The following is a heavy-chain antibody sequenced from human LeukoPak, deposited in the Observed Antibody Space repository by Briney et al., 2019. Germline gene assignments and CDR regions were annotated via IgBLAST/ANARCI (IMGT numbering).Heavy chain of an antibody. V-gene: IGHV4-38-2*02. D-gene: IGHD3-10*01. J-gene: IGHJ5*02. CDR2: IYHSGST. Sequence: SETLSLTCTVSGYSISSGYYWGWIRQPPGKGLEWIGSIYHSGSTYYNPSLKSRVTISVDTSKNQFSLKLSSVTAVDTAVYYCARVSSDGSGSYYHINWFDPWGQGTLVTVSS. CDR3: ARVSSDGSGSYYHINWFDP. CDR1: GYSISSGYY.